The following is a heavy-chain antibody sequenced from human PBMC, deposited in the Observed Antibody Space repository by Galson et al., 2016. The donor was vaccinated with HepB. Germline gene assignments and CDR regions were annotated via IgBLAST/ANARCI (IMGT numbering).Heavy chain of an antibody. V-gene: IGHV4-31*03. D-gene: IGHD3-10*01. J-gene: IGHJ5*02. CDR2: IYYSGTT. Sequence: TLSLTCTVSGDSINKGGFYWTWIRQHPGKGLEWIGFIYYSGTTYYNPSLKSRPTISIDTSKNQFSLKLSSVTAADTAVYYCARLSGSGTYYNALFWFHPWGQGTLVTVSS. CDR1: GDSINKGGFY. CDR3: ARLSGSGTYYNALFWFHP.